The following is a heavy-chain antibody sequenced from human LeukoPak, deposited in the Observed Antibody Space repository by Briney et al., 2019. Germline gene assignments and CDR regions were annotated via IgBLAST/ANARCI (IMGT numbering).Heavy chain of an antibody. Sequence: GASVKVSCKASGYTFTSYGISWVRQAPGQGLEWVGWISAYNGNTNYAQKLQGRVTMTRDTSTSTVYMELSSLRSEDTAVYYCARDESTSILWWWGQGTLVTVSS. D-gene: IGHD2-21*01. J-gene: IGHJ1*01. V-gene: IGHV1-18*01. CDR1: GYTFTSYG. CDR2: ISAYNGNT. CDR3: ARDESTSILWW.